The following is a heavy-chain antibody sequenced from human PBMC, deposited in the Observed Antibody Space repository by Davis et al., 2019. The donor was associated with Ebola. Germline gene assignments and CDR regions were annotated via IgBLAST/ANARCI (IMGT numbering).Heavy chain of an antibody. CDR3: PKDLAGWVEAAAAS. D-gene: IGHD6-13*01. J-gene: IGHJ4*02. V-gene: IGHV3-23*01. CDR2: ISGSGGST. CDR1: GFTFSSYA. Sequence: GESLKISCAASGFTFSSYAMSWVRQAPGKGLEWVSAISGSGGSTYYADSVKGRFTISRDNSKNTLYLQMNSLRAEDTAVYYCPKDLAGWVEAAAASWGQGTLVTVSS.